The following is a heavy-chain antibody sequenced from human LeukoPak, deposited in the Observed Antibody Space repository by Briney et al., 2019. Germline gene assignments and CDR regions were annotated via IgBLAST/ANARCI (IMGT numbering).Heavy chain of an antibody. Sequence: GGSLRLSCAASGFTFSSYSMNWVRQAPGKGLEWVSYISHSSRTIYYADSVRGRFTISRDNAKNSMYLQMNSLRAEDTAVYYCARDPPHGMDVWGQGTTVTVSS. CDR3: ARDPPHGMDV. CDR1: GFTFSSYS. CDR2: ISHSSRTI. V-gene: IGHV3-48*01. J-gene: IGHJ6*02.